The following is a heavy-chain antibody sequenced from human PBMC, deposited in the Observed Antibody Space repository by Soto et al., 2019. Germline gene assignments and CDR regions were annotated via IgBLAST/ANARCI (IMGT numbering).Heavy chain of an antibody. Sequence: SVKVSCKASGGTFSSYAISWVRQAPGQGLEWMGGIIPIFGTANYAQKFQGRVTITADESTSTAYMELSSLRSEDTAVYYCASGDLPSGYYFDYWGQGTLVTVSS. CDR2: IIPIFGTA. CDR3: ASGDLPSGYYFDY. J-gene: IGHJ4*02. V-gene: IGHV1-69*13. D-gene: IGHD3-10*01. CDR1: GGTFSSYA.